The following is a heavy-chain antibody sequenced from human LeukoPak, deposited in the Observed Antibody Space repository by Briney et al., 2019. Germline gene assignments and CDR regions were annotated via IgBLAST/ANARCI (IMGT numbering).Heavy chain of an antibody. V-gene: IGHV4-39*07. CDR2: IYTSGST. Sequence: KSSETLSLTCTVSGGSISSSSYYWGWIRQPPGKGLEWIGRIYTSGSTNYNPSLKSRVTISVDTSKNQFSLKLSSVTAADTAVYYCAREENCSSTSCFLYYYYYMDVWGKGTTVTVSS. CDR3: AREENCSSTSCFLYYYYYMDV. D-gene: IGHD2-2*01. J-gene: IGHJ6*03. CDR1: GGSISSSSYY.